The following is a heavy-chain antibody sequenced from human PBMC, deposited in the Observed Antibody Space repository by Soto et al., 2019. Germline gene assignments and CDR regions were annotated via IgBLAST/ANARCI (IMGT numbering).Heavy chain of an antibody. Sequence: QLQLQESGSGLVKPSQTLSLTCAVSGGSISSGGYSWSWIRQPPGKGLEWIGYIYHSGSTYYNPSLKSRVTISVDRSKNQFSLMLSSVTAADTAVYYCAREGDGYNLGDAFDIWGQGTMVTVSS. CDR1: GGSISSGGYS. D-gene: IGHD5-12*01. CDR3: AREGDGYNLGDAFDI. CDR2: IYHSGST. V-gene: IGHV4-30-2*01. J-gene: IGHJ3*02.